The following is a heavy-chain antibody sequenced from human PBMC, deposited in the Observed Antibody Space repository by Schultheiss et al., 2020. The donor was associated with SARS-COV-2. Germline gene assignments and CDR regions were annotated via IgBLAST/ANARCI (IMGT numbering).Heavy chain of an antibody. Sequence: SETLSLTCAVYGGSFSGYYWSWIRQPPGKGLEWIGYIYHSGSTYYNPSLKSRVTISVDRSKNQFSLKLSSVTAADTAVYYCARGLSLYGHPFPRLHYWGQGTLVTVSS. D-gene: IGHD3-16*01. CDR1: GGSFSGYY. CDR2: IYHSGST. J-gene: IGHJ4*02. CDR3: ARGLSLYGHPFPRLHY. V-gene: IGHV4-34*01.